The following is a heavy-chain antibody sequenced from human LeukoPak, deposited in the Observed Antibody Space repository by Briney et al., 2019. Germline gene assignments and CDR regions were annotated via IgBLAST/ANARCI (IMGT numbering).Heavy chain of an antibody. CDR3: ARLGPLRYFDWLLETSNFDY. J-gene: IGHJ4*02. V-gene: IGHV4-34*01. D-gene: IGHD3-9*01. CDR1: GGPFGGYY. CDR2: INHSGST. Sequence: PSETLSLTCAVYGGPFGGYYWSWIRQPPGKGLEWIGEINHSGSTNYNPSLKSRVTISVDTSKNQFSLKLSSVTAADTAVYYCARLGPLRYFDWLLETSNFDYWGQGTLVTVSS.